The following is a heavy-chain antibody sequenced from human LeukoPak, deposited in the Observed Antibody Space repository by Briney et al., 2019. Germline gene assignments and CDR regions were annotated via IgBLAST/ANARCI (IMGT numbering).Heavy chain of an antibody. D-gene: IGHD5-12*01. Sequence: GASVKVSCKASGYTFTGYYMHWVRQAPGQGLEWMGWINPNSGGTNYAQKFQGRVTMTRDTSISTAYMELSRLRSDDKAVYYCARDAAGYDLGVDYWGQGTLVTVSS. CDR1: GYTFTGYY. CDR3: ARDAAGYDLGVDY. CDR2: INPNSGGT. V-gene: IGHV1-2*02. J-gene: IGHJ4*02.